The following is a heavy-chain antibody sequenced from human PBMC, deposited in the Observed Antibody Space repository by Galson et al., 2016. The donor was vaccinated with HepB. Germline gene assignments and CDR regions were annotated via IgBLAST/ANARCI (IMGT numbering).Heavy chain of an antibody. V-gene: IGHV3-30*18. D-gene: IGHD1-26*01. CDR1: GFTFSTYG. J-gene: IGHJ6*02. Sequence: SLRLSCAASGFTFSTYGMHWVRQAQGKGLEWVAVISYDGTTRYYADSVKGRFTISRDDSKNTLFLQMNSLRGEDTSLYYCAKEPAPLGAAYAGATDVWGQGTTVTVSS. CDR2: ISYDGTTR. CDR3: AKEPAPLGAAYAGATDV.